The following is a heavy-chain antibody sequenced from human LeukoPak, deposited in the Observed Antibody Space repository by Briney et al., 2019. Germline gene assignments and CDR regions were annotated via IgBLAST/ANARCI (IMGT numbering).Heavy chain of an antibody. D-gene: IGHD3-22*01. J-gene: IGHJ3*02. Sequence: GESLKISCKASGYSFTNYWIGWVRQMPGKGLEWMGIIYPGDSDTRYSPSFQGQVTISADKSISTAYLQWSSLKASDTAMYYCARLRFYYDSSGNDAFDIWGQGTMVTVSS. CDR2: IYPGDSDT. CDR3: ARLRFYYDSSGNDAFDI. CDR1: GYSFTNYW. V-gene: IGHV5-51*01.